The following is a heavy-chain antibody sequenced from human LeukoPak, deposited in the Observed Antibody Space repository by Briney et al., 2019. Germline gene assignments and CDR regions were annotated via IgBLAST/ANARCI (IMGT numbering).Heavy chain of an antibody. V-gene: IGHV4-34*01. CDR3: ARLAYYYDSSGYYGGGFDY. CDR1: GGSFSGYY. J-gene: IGHJ4*02. CDR2: INHSGST. D-gene: IGHD3-22*01. Sequence: PSETLSLTCAVYGGSFSGYYWSWIRQPPGKGLEWIGEINHSGSTNYNPSLKSRVTISVDTSKNQFSLKLSSVTAADTAVYYCARLAYYYDSSGYYGGGFDYWGQGTLVTVSS.